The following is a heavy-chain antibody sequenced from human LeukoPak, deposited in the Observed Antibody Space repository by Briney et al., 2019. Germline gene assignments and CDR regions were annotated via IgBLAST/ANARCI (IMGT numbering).Heavy chain of an antibody. Sequence: SETLSLTCAVYGGSFSGYYWSWIRQPPGKGLEWIGEINHSGSTNYNPSLKSRVTISVDTSKNQFSLKLSSVTAADTAVYYCARRVAVTRNFDYRGQGTLVTVSS. J-gene: IGHJ4*02. V-gene: IGHV4-34*01. D-gene: IGHD4-17*01. CDR1: GGSFSGYY. CDR3: ARRVAVTRNFDY. CDR2: INHSGST.